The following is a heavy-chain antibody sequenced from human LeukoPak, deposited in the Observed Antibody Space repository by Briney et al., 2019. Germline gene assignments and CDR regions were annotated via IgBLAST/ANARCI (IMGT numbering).Heavy chain of an antibody. D-gene: IGHD5-18*01. J-gene: IGHJ4*02. CDR3: ARDRSGHIYGRFDS. CDR1: GFTFSSYW. V-gene: IGHV4-59*01. Sequence: PGGSLRLSCAASGFTFSSYWMSWVRQPPGKGLEWIASVYHSGTSSYSPSLRSRVTISVDTSKNQFSLRVTSVTAADTALYYCARDRSGHIYGRFDSWGQGALVTVSS. CDR2: VYHSGTS.